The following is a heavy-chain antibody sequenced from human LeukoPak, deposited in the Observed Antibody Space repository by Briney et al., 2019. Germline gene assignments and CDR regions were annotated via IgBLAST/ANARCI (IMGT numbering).Heavy chain of an antibody. CDR1: GGSFSGYY. Sequence: SETLSLTCAVYGGSFSGYYWSWIRQPPGKGLEWIGEINHSGSANYNPSLKSRVTISVDTSKNQFSLKLSSVTAADTAVYYCARGTGVEISSGWYCDYWGQGTLVTVSS. CDR3: ARGTGVEISSGWYCDY. J-gene: IGHJ4*02. D-gene: IGHD6-13*01. CDR2: INHSGSA. V-gene: IGHV4-34*01.